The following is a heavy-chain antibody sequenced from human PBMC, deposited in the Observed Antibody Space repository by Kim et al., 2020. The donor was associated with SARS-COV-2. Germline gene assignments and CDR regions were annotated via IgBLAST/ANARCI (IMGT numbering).Heavy chain of an antibody. Sequence: SVKVSCKVSGDTSNIYGINWVRQGPGQGLEWMGRIIPLIGVADYAQKFQGRVTITADKSTNTAYMELTSLTSEDTAVYYCANAMTMVVSWLDPWGQGTLVTVSS. D-gene: IGHD3-10*01. V-gene: IGHV1-69*04. J-gene: IGHJ5*01. CDR1: GDTSNIYG. CDR3: ANAMTMVVSWLDP. CDR2: IIPLIGVA.